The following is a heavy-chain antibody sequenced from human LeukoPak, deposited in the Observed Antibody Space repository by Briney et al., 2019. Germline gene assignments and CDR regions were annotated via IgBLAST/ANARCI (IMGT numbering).Heavy chain of an antibody. Sequence: SVKVSCKASGGTFSSYAISWVRQAPGQGLEWMGGIIPIFGTANYAQKFQGRVTITTDESTSTAYMELSSLRSGDTAVYYCARESLPAAINYYYYMDVWGKGTTVTVSS. D-gene: IGHD2-2*01. V-gene: IGHV1-69*05. CDR1: GGTFSSYA. J-gene: IGHJ6*03. CDR3: ARESLPAAINYYYYMDV. CDR2: IIPIFGTA.